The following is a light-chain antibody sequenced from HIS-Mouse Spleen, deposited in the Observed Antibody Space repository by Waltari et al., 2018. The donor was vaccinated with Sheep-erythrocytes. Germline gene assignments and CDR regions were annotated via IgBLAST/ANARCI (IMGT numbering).Light chain of an antibody. V-gene: IGLV2-8*01. Sequence: QSALTQPPSAPGSPRQSVTISSTGTSSDAGGYNFFSWYQQHPGKAPKLMIYEVSKRPSGVPDRFSGSKSGNPASLTVSGLQAEDEADYYCSSYAGSNNWVFGGGTKLTVL. J-gene: IGLJ3*02. CDR2: EVS. CDR1: SSDAGGYNF. CDR3: SSYAGSNNWV.